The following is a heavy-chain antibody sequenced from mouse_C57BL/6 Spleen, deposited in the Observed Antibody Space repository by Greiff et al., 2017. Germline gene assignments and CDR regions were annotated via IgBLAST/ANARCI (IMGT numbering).Heavy chain of an antibody. CDR3: ARRSNRNYYAMDD. CDR1: GYAFSSSW. Sequence: QVQLQQSGPELVKPGASVKISCKASGYAFSSSWMNWVKQRPGKGLEWIGRIYPGDGDTNYNGKFKGKATLTADKSSSTAYMQLSSLTAEDSAVYFCARRSNRNYYAMDDWGQGTSVTVSS. D-gene: IGHD2-5*01. CDR2: IYPGDGDT. J-gene: IGHJ4*01. V-gene: IGHV1-82*01.